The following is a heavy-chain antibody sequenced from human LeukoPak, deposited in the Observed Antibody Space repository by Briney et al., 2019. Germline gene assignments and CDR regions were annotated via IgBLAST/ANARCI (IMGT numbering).Heavy chain of an antibody. J-gene: IGHJ5*02. V-gene: IGHV5-51*01. D-gene: IGHD5-24*01. CDR2: IYPGDSDT. CDR3: ARLRDGSNWFDH. Sequence: GEDLKISFKGSGYSFTNYWISWVRQQPGKGLEWMGIIYPGDSDTTYSPSFQGQVTISADKSISTAYLQWSSLRASDTAMYYCARLRDGSNWFDHWGQGTLVTVSS. CDR1: GYSFTNYW.